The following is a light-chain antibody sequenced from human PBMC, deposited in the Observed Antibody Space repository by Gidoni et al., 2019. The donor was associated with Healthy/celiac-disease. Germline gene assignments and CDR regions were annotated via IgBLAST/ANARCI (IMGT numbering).Light chain of an antibody. CDR3: SSYTSSSTLKV. CDR2: EVS. Sequence: QSALTQPASVSGSPGQSIPLSCTGTSSDVGGYNSVSWYLQHPGKAPKLMIYEVSNRPSGVPDRFSGSKSGNPASLTISGLQAEDEADYYCSSYTSSSTLKVFGTGTKVTVL. V-gene: IGLV2-14*01. J-gene: IGLJ1*01. CDR1: SSDVGGYNS.